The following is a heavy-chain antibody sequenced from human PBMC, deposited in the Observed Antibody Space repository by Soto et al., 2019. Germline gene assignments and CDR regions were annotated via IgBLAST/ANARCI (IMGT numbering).Heavy chain of an antibody. V-gene: IGHV3-64D*08. CDR2: VTNNGGST. CDR3: VKSAVTVNGYFDL. J-gene: IGHJ2*01. CDR1: GFIFSNYD. Sequence: GGSLRLSCSASGFIFSNYDMHWVRQAPGKGLEYVSTVTNNGGSTYHADSVKGRFTISRDNSKNTLYLQMSSLRTEDTAMYYCVKSAVTVNGYFDLWGRGTLVTVSS. D-gene: IGHD6-19*01.